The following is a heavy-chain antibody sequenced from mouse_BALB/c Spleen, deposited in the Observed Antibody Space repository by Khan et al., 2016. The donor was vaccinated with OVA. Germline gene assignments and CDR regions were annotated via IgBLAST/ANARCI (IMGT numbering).Heavy chain of an antibody. Sequence: VQLVESGGGLVQPGGSRKLSCAASGFTFSDYGMAWVRQAPGKGPEWVAFISDLAYTYYSADTVTGRFTISREKDKNTLDLEMSSQRSEDTAIDYCARGGGTAPFAYWGLGTLVTVSA. D-gene: IGHD1-2*01. CDR1: GFTFSDYG. CDR2: ISDLAYTY. CDR3: ARGGGTAPFAY. J-gene: IGHJ3*01. V-gene: IGHV5-15*02.